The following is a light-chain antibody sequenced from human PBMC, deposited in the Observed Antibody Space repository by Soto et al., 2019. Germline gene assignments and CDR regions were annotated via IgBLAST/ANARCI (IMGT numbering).Light chain of an antibody. J-gene: IGKJ1*01. CDR2: GAS. V-gene: IGKV3-20*01. CDR1: QSVSSSY. CDR3: QQHGSSPPSWT. Sequence: ETVLTQSPGTLSLSPGERATLFCRASQSVSSSYLAWYQQKPGQAPRLLIYGASSRATGIPDRFSGSGSGTDFTLSISILEPDDFAVYYCQQHGSSPPSWTFGQGTKVEI.